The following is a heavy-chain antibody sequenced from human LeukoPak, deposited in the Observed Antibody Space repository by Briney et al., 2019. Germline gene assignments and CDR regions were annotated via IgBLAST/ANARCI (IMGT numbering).Heavy chain of an antibody. CDR2: ISYDATNK. V-gene: IGHV3-30*03. CDR3: AGLSSGYYSPFDC. Sequence: GGSLRLSCAASGFTFSSSDMHWVRQAPGKGLEWVAVISYDATNKYYADSVKGRFTLSRDNSKNTLYLQTNTLRDEDTAVYYCAGLSSGYYSPFDCWGQGTLVTVSS. D-gene: IGHD3-22*01. CDR1: GFTFSSSD. J-gene: IGHJ4*02.